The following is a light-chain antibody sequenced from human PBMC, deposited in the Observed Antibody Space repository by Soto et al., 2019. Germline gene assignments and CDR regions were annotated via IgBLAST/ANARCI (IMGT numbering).Light chain of an antibody. V-gene: IGLV1-51*01. CDR3: GTWDSSLSAKV. CDR2: DNN. Sequence: QSVLTQPPSVSAAPGQKVTISCSGSSSNIGNNYVSWYRQLPGTAPKLLIYDNNKRPSGIPDRFSGSKSGTSATLGITGLQTGDEADYYCGTWDSSLSAKVFCGGTKLTVL. CDR1: SSNIGNNY. J-gene: IGLJ2*01.